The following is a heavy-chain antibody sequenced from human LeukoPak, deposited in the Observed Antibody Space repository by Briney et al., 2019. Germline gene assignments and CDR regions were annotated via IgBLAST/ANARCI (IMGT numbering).Heavy chain of an antibody. CDR3: ARLFGRSVAASDPYGMDV. Sequence: SQSLSLTCAISGDSVSSNSATWNWIRQSPSRGLEWLGSTYYRSKWYNDYAVSVKSKITINPDTSKNQFSLKLSSVTAADTAVYYCARLFGRSVAASDPYGMDVWGQGTTVTVSS. D-gene: IGHD6-19*01. V-gene: IGHV6-1*01. CDR1: GDSVSSNSAT. CDR2: TYYRSKWYN. J-gene: IGHJ6*02.